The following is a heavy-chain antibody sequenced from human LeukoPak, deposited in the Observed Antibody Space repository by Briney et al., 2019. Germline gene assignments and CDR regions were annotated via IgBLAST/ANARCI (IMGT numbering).Heavy chain of an antibody. V-gene: IGHV3-23*01. D-gene: IGHD1-26*01. Sequence: GGSLRLSCVASGFIFRDYAMGWVRQAPGKGLEWAATINKNGAETFYADSVKGRFTISRDNSKNTLNMHLRSLRADDTAVYYCAKHDGWELHDYCFDYWGQGTLVTASS. CDR1: GFIFRDYA. CDR3: AKHDGWELHDYCFDY. CDR2: INKNGAET. J-gene: IGHJ4*02.